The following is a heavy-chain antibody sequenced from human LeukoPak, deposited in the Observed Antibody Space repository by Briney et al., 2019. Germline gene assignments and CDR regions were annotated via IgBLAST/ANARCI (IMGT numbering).Heavy chain of an antibody. CDR3: ARDGWEDSSGYYYPFDY. Sequence: ASVKVSCKASGYTFTGYYMHWVRQAPGQGLEWMGWINPNSGGTNYAQKFQGRVTMTRDTSTSTVYMELSSLRSEDTAVYYCARDGWEDSSGYYYPFDYWGQGTLVTVSS. CDR1: GYTFTGYY. CDR2: INPNSGGT. V-gene: IGHV1-2*02. D-gene: IGHD3-22*01. J-gene: IGHJ4*02.